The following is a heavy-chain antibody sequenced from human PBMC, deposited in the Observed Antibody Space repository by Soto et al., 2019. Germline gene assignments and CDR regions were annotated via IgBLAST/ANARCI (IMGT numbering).Heavy chain of an antibody. CDR1: GYSFATSG. CDR3: ARAGQYYDSSGYTG. V-gene: IGHV1-18*01. CDR2: ISDYNGNR. Sequence: QVKLVQSGTEVKKPGASMKVSCKASGYSFATSGISWVRQAPGQGLEWMGWISDYNGNRNYDQKLQDRVTRTTDTSTRTAYRELRSVRSDETAVYYCARAGQYYDSSGYTGWGQGAQVTVSS. D-gene: IGHD3-22*01. J-gene: IGHJ4*02.